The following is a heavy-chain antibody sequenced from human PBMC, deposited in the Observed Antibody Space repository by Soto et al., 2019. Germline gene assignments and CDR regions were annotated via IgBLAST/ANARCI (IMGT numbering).Heavy chain of an antibody. CDR1: GFTFSIYA. V-gene: IGHV3-23*01. CDR2: ISDNGGTT. CDR3: AVLFCSGDTCYSSSSYLDY. Sequence: GGSLRLSCAASGFTFSIYAMTWVRQAPGKGLEWVSSISDNGGTTYYADSVKGRFSISRDNSKNTLYLQMNSLRVDDTAVYYCAVLFCSGDTCYSSSSYLDYWGQGTLVTVSS. D-gene: IGHD2-15*01. J-gene: IGHJ4*02.